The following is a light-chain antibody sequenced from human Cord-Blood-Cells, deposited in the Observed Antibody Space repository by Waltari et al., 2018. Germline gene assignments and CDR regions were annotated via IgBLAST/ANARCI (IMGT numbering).Light chain of an antibody. V-gene: IGKV1-5*01. Sequence: DIQMTQSPSPLSASVGDRVTITRLGRQSMSSWLAWYQQKPGKAPKLLIYDASSLESGVPSRFSGSGAETEFTLSSSSLQPDDFATYYCQQYNSYSYTFGQGTKLEIK. CDR3: QQYNSYSYT. CDR2: DAS. J-gene: IGKJ2*01. CDR1: QSMSSW.